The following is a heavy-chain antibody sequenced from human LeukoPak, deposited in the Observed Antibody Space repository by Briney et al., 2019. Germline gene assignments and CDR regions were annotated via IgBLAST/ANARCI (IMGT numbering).Heavy chain of an antibody. CDR1: GGTFSSYA. Sequence: SVKVSCKASGGTFSSYAISWVRQAPGQGLEWMGRIIPIYGTANYAQKFQGRVTITTDESTSTAYMELSSLRSEDTAVYYCARSVRLGSWYFDLWGRGTLVTVSS. V-gene: IGHV1-69*05. J-gene: IGHJ2*01. D-gene: IGHD6-6*01. CDR3: ARSVRLGSWYFDL. CDR2: IIPIYGTA.